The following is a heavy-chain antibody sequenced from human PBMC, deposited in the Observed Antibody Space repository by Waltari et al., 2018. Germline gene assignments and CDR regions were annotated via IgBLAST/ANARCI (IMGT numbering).Heavy chain of an antibody. CDR1: GFSFSRHW. Sequence: DVQLVESGGGLVQPGGSLRLSCAASGFSFSRHWMHWVRQAPGKGLVWVARSDGDGSDTAYADSLKGRVTRSRDNDKNIVYLHMENLRVEDTAVYFCARNGLVEDALDIWGLGTTVIVSS. J-gene: IGHJ3*02. CDR2: SDGDGSDT. D-gene: IGHD2-8*01. V-gene: IGHV3-74*02. CDR3: ARNGLVEDALDI.